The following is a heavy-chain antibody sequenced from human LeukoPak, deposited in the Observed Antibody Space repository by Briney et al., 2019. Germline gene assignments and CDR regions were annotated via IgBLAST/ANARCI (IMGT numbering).Heavy chain of an antibody. V-gene: IGHV3-30*04. Sequence: PGGSLRLSCAASGFTLTSYAIHWVRQAPGKGLVWVAVISYDGSNRYYADSVKDRFTISRDTSKNTVYLQMSSLRAGDTAVYYCARSNSGIYSHFDYWGQGTLVTVSS. CDR1: GFTLTSYA. D-gene: IGHD1-26*01. J-gene: IGHJ4*02. CDR3: ARSNSGIYSHFDY. CDR2: ISYDGSNR.